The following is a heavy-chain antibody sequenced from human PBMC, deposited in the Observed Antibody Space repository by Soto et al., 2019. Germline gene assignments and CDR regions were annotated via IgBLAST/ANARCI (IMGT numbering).Heavy chain of an antibody. J-gene: IGHJ4*02. CDR2: INPNGGST. Sequence: ASVTVSCKAPADTFTSYYIHWVRQAPGHGLEWMGIINPNGGSTRFAQTFQGRITMTRDTSTSTVYLELSSLRSEDSAVYYCATSVNSAMAFDYWGQGTLVTVSA. CDR3: ATSVNSAMAFDY. V-gene: IGHV1-46*01. CDR1: ADTFTSYY. D-gene: IGHD5-18*01.